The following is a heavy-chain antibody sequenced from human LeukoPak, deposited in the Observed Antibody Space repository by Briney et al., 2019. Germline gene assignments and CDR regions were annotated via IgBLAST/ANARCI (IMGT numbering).Heavy chain of an antibody. CDR2: ISGSGGST. D-gene: IGHD3-10*01. Sequence: GGSLRLSCAASGFTFSSYAMIWVRQAPGKGLEWVSAISGSGGSTYYADSAKGRFTISRDNSKNTLYLQMNSLRAEDTAVYYCAKDLYNYGSAIFDYWGQGTLVTVSS. CDR1: GFTFSSYA. V-gene: IGHV3-23*01. CDR3: AKDLYNYGSAIFDY. J-gene: IGHJ4*02.